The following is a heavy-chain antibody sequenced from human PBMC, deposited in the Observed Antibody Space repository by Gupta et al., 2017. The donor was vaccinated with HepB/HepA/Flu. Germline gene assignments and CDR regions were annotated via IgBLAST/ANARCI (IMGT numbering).Heavy chain of an antibody. D-gene: IGHD1-1*01. J-gene: IGHJ6*03. CDR3: GRTYNFHQRYYYMDV. Sequence: QVQLQESGPGLVKPSETLSLTCTVSGGSISSYYWSWIRQPPGKGLEWIGCIYYSGSTNYNPSLKSRVTISVDTSKNQFSLRLNSVTAADTAVYYCGRTYNFHQRYYYMDVWGKGTTVTVSS. CDR1: GGSISSYY. CDR2: IYYSGST. V-gene: IGHV4-59*01.